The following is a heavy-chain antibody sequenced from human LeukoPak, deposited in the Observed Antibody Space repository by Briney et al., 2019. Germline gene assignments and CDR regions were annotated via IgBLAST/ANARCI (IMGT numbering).Heavy chain of an antibody. V-gene: IGHV4-34*01. D-gene: IGHD6-19*01. CDR3: ARAWWLVPSYFDY. Sequence: ASETLSLTCAVYGGSFSGYYWSWIRQPPGEGLEWIGEINHSGSTNYNPSLKSRVTISVDTSKNQFSLKLSSVTAADTAVYYCARAWWLVPSYFDYWGQGTLVTVSS. J-gene: IGHJ4*02. CDR1: GGSFSGYY. CDR2: INHSGST.